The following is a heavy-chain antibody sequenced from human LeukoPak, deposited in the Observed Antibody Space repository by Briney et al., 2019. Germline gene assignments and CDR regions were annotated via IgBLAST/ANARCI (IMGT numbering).Heavy chain of an antibody. V-gene: IGHV3-23*01. D-gene: IGHD3-22*01. CDR3: AKVFHDTSGYYPDAFDI. CDR2: ISGSGGRT. Sequence: GGSLRLSCAASGFTFSSYAMNWDRQAPGKGLEWVSGISGSGGRTYYADSVKGRFTISGDNSKNTLGLQMNSLRAEDTAVYYCAKVFHDTSGYYPDAFDIWGQGTMVTVSS. CDR1: GFTFSSYA. J-gene: IGHJ3*02.